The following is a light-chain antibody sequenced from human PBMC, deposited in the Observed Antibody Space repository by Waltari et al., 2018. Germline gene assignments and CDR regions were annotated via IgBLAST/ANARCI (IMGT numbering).Light chain of an antibody. CDR2: WSS. CDR3: QQYYIPPLT. J-gene: IGKJ5*01. CDR1: QSVLKSSTNKNY. Sequence: EIVMTQSPESLAVSLGERATINCKSSQSVLKSSTNKNYLAWYQHRPGQPPKLLFYWSSTRESGVPDRFSTSGSGTDFTLTISSLQAEDVAVYYCQQYYIPPLTFGQGTRLEIK. V-gene: IGKV4-1*01.